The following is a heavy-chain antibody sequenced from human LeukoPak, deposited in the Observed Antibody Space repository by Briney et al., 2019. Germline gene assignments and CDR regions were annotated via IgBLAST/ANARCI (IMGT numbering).Heavy chain of an antibody. Sequence: SETLSLTCTVSGGSISSGDYYWSWLRQPPGTGLEWIGYIYYSGSTYYNPSLKSRVTISVDTSKYQFSLKLSPVTAADTAVYYCARETSGSYSTIDYWGQGTLVTVSS. CDR3: ARETSGSYSTIDY. CDR2: IYYSGST. J-gene: IGHJ4*02. V-gene: IGHV4-30-4*08. CDR1: GGSISSGDYY. D-gene: IGHD1-26*01.